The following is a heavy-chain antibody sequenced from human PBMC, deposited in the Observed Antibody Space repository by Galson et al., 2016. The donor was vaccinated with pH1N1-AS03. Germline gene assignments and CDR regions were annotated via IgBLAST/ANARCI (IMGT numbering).Heavy chain of an antibody. J-gene: IGHJ4*02. Sequence: SVKVSGKASGYTFTSHRIIWVRQAPGQGLECMGWLTTSTGDPTYAQGFTGRFAFSLDTSVSTAYLQIDSLKADDTAVYYCARGHISLSGFWDSWGQGTLVTVSS. V-gene: IGHV7-4-1*01. CDR1: GYTFTSHR. CDR3: ARGHISLSGFWDS. D-gene: IGHD2-21*01. CDR2: LTTSTGDP.